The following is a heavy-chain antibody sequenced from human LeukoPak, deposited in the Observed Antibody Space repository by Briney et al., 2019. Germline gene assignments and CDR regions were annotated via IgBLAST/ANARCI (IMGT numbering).Heavy chain of an antibody. Sequence: SETLSLTCAVYGGSFSGYYWSWIRQPPGKGLEWIGEINHSGSTNYNPSLKSRVTISVDTSKNQFSLKLSSVTAEDTAVYYCAKDLFGTDHYFDYWGQGTLVTVSS. CDR1: GGSFSGYY. J-gene: IGHJ4*02. CDR3: AKDLFGTDHYFDY. V-gene: IGHV4-34*01. D-gene: IGHD2-21*01. CDR2: INHSGST.